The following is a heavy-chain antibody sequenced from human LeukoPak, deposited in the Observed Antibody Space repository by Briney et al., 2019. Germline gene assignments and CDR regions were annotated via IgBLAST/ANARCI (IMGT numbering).Heavy chain of an antibody. CDR1: GGSISSSSYY. J-gene: IGHJ4*02. D-gene: IGHD6-25*01. Sequence: PSETLSLTCTVSGGSISSSSYYWGWIRQPPGKGLEWIGNIYYSGNTFYNPSLKSRVTIPVDTSKNQFSLKLSSVTAADTSVYYCEGYSTGWQSFDCWGQGTLVTVSS. CDR2: IYYSGNT. V-gene: IGHV4-39*01. CDR3: EGYSTGWQSFDC.